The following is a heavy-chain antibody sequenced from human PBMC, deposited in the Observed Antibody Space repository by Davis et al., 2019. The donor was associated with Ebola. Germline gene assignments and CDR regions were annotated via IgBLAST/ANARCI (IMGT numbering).Heavy chain of an antibody. CDR3: TTVVAYYYGSGKANLIDY. V-gene: IGHV3-15*07. CDR2: IKSKTDGGTT. CDR1: GFTFSNAW. J-gene: IGHJ4*02. Sequence: GESLKISCAASGFTFSNAWMNWVRQAPGKGLEWVGRIKSKTDGGTTDYAAPVKGRFTISRDDSKNTLYLQMNSLKTEDTAVYYCTTVVAYYYGSGKANLIDYWGQGTLVTVSS. D-gene: IGHD3-10*01.